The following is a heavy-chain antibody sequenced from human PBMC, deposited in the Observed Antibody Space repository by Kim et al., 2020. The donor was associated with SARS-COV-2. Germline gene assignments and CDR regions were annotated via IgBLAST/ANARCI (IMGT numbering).Heavy chain of an antibody. Sequence: VSPYNAESGKGRFTASRDSARNTLYLQMNSLRVDDTAVYYCVKGAWLDYWGPGTLVTVSS. CDR3: VKGAWLDY. J-gene: IGHJ4*02. D-gene: IGHD5-12*01. V-gene: IGHV3-23*01. CDR2: VSP.